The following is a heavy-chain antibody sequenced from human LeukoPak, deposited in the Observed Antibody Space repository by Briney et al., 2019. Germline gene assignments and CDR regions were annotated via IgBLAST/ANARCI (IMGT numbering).Heavy chain of an antibody. CDR2: MRRDGNEI. CDR1: GFTFSTYW. V-gene: IGHV3-7*01. Sequence: GGSLRLSCSASGFTFSTYWMSWVRQAPGKGLEWVANMRRDGNEIYYLDSVRGRFTISRDNAKNTLYLQMNSLRAKDTAVYYCARGPHQYCYYYGMDVWGQGTTVTVSS. CDR3: ARGPHQYCYYYGMDV. J-gene: IGHJ6*02. D-gene: IGHD2-2*01.